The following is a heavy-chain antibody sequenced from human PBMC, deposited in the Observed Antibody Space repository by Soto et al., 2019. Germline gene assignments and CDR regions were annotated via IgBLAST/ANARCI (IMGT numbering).Heavy chain of an antibody. J-gene: IGHJ6*02. CDR3: ARASAVAGIEDYYYGMDV. CDR2: IWYDGSNK. D-gene: IGHD6-19*01. CDR1: GFTFSSYG. Sequence: GGSLRLSCAASGFTFSSYGMHWVRQAPGKGLEWVAVIWYDGSNKYYADSVKGRFTISRDNSKNTLYLQMNSLRAEDTAVYYCARASAVAGIEDYYYGMDVWGQGTTGTASS. V-gene: IGHV3-33*01.